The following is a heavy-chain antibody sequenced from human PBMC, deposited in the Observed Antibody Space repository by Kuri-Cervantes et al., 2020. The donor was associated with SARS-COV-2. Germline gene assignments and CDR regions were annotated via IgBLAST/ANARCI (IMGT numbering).Heavy chain of an antibody. V-gene: IGHV3-30*03. D-gene: IGHD6-25*01. CDR1: GFNFRTYG. CDR3: ARQGGRAIYFDY. CDR2: ISFDGSNK. Sequence: GESLKISCAASGFNFRTYGLHWVRQAPGKGLEWVALISFDGSNKYYADSVKGRFTISRDNSKNTLYLQMNSLRAEDTAVYYCARQGGRAIYFDYWGQGTLVTVSS. J-gene: IGHJ4*02.